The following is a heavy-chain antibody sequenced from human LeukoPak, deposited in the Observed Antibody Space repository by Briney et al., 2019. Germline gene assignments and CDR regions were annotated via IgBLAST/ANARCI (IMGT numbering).Heavy chain of an antibody. D-gene: IGHD5-12*01. CDR1: VFTFSSYE. CDR2: ISSSGSPL. Sequence: GGSLRLSCAASVFTFSSYELKWVRQSPGKGVEWVSYISSSGSPLYYADSVKGRFTISRDDAKNSLYLQMNSLRGDDTAMYYCAGERGGYGFYWGRGTLVTVSS. V-gene: IGHV3-48*03. J-gene: IGHJ4*02. CDR3: AGERGGYGFY.